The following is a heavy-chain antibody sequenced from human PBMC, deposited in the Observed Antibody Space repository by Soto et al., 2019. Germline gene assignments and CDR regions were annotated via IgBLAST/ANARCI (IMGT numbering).Heavy chain of an antibody. CDR2: INQDGSQR. D-gene: IGHD1-7*01. CDR3: VGNFY. Sequence: EVQLVESGGGLVQPGGSLRVSCAASGFSFSSQWMAWVRQVPGKGLEWVANINQDGSQRYYVDSVKGRFSISRDNAKNSLYLQMNSLRAEDTAVYYCVGNFYWGQGTLVTVPS. V-gene: IGHV3-7*01. CDR1: GFSFSSQW. J-gene: IGHJ4*02.